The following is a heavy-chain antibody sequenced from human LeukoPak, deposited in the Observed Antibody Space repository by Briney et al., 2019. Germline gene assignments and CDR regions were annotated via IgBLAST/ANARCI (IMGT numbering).Heavy chain of an antibody. CDR2: ISGSGGST. J-gene: IGHJ4*02. V-gene: IGHV3-23*01. CDR3: AKEIAGFDY. Sequence: GGSLRLSCAASGFTFGGHSMVWVRQAPGKGLEWVSSISGSGGSTYYADSVKGRFTISRDNYKNTLILQMNSLRAEDTAVYYCAKEIAGFDYWGQGTLVTVSS. CDR1: GFTFGGHS. D-gene: IGHD2/OR15-2a*01.